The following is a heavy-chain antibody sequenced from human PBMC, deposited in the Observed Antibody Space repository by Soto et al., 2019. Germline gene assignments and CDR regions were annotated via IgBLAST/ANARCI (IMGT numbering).Heavy chain of an antibody. Sequence: QLQLQESGSGLVKPSQTLSLTCAVSGGSISSGGYSWSWIRQPPGKGLEWIGYIYHSGSTYYNPSLKSRVTISVDTSKNQFSLKLSSVTATDTAVYYCARVDGYNFWFDPWGQGTLVTVSS. D-gene: IGHD5-12*01. CDR3: ARVDGYNFWFDP. J-gene: IGHJ5*02. CDR2: IYHSGST. V-gene: IGHV4-30-2*02. CDR1: GGSISSGGYS.